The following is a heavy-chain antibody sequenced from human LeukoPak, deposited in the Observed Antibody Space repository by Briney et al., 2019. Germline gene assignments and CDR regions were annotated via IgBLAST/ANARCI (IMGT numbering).Heavy chain of an antibody. J-gene: IGHJ1*01. D-gene: IGHD3-22*01. CDR3: ARHLGYDSSGYYPIQH. CDR2: IYYSGST. V-gene: IGHV4-39*01. CDR1: GGSILSSSYY. Sequence: ASETLSLTCTVSGGSILSSSYYWGWIRQPPGKGLEWIGSIYYSGSTYYNPSLKSRVTISVDTSKNQFSLKLSSVTAADTAVYYCARHLGYDSSGYYPIQHWGQGTLVTVSS.